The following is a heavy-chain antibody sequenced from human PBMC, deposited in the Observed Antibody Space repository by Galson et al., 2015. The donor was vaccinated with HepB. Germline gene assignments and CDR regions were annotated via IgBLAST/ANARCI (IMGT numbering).Heavy chain of an antibody. CDR3: AKAVAGHTFQYDC. J-gene: IGHJ4*02. V-gene: IGHV1-18*01. CDR2: INPYNGDT. Sequence: SVKVSCKGSNYTFTSYGLVWVRQAPGQGLEWMAWINPYNGDTKYAQKFQGRVTLTTDTSTSTAYMALRSLTSDDTAVYYCAKAVAGHTFQYDCWGPGTQVAVSS. D-gene: IGHD6-19*01. CDR1: NYTFTSYG.